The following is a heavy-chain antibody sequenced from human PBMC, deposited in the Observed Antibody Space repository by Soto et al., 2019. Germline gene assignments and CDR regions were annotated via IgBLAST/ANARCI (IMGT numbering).Heavy chain of an antibody. CDR1: GFTFSNYD. Sequence: VGSLRLSCVASGFTFSNYDMSWVRQAPGKGLEWVSTVDSAGSTYYADSVTGRFTISRDNSRNTLSLQMNSLRAEDTAVYYCAKHRLARGIDYWGQGTPVTVSS. D-gene: IGHD3-10*01. CDR3: AKHRLARGIDY. CDR2: VDSAGST. V-gene: IGHV3-23*01. J-gene: IGHJ4*02.